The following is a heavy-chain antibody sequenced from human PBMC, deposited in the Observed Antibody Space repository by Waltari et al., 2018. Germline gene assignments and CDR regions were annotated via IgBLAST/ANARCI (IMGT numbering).Heavy chain of an antibody. Sequence: EVQLVESGGNLVQPGGSLRLSCAASGFTFSTYWMIWVRQAPGKGLEWVDKINQHGSEVFYADSVKGRFTVSRDNAKNSLYVQMNNLRAEDTGLYFCVRDHSSGWSFQHWGQGTLVAVSS. J-gene: IGHJ1*01. V-gene: IGHV3-7*01. CDR1: GFTFSTYW. CDR2: INQHGSEV. CDR3: VRDHSSGWSFQH. D-gene: IGHD6-19*01.